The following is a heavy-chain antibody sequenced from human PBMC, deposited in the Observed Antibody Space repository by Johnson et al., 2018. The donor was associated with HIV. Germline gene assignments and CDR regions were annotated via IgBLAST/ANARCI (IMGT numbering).Heavy chain of an antibody. D-gene: IGHD1-1*01. J-gene: IGHJ3*02. CDR3: ARETRRYTWNVDGSSFDI. V-gene: IGHV3-7*01. Sequence: VQLVESGGGVVQPGRSLRLSCAASGFTFSSYAMHWVRQAPDKGLEWVANITQDGSEKYYVDSVKGRLTISRDNAKNSLYLQMNNLRAEDTAVYYCARETRRYTWNVDGSSFDIWGQGTMVTVSS. CDR1: GFTFSSYA. CDR2: ITQDGSEK.